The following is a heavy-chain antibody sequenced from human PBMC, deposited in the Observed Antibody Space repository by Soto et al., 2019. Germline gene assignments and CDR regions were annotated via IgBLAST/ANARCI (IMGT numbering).Heavy chain of an antibody. CDR1: GSTFSNYA. CDR3: AKDQGSSWYEIDS. D-gene: IGHD6-13*01. V-gene: IGHV3-23*01. Sequence: EVQLLESGGGLVQPGGSLRLSCAASGSTFSNYAVTWIRQAPGKGLELVATISGSGGSTYYADSVKGRFTICRDNSKNTLYLQMNSLRAEDTAVYYCAKDQGSSWYEIDSWGQGTLVTVSS. J-gene: IGHJ4*02. CDR2: ISGSGGST.